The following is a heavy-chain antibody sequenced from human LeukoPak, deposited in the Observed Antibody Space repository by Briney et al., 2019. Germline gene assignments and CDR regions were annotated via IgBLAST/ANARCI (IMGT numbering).Heavy chain of an antibody. D-gene: IGHD3-22*01. CDR3: AKKGYYDGSGYYMYYFDH. CDR2: ISGSGGTA. V-gene: IGHV3-23*01. Sequence: GGSLRLSCAASGFTFSTYTMHWVRQAPGKGLEWVSAISGSGGTAYYADSVKGRFTISRDNSKNTLYLQMNSLRAEDTAVYYCAKKGYYDGSGYYMYYFDHWGQGTLVTVSS. J-gene: IGHJ4*02. CDR1: GFTFSTYT.